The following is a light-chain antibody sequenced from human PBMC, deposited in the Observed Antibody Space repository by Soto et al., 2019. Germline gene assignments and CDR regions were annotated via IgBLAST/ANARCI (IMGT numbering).Light chain of an antibody. CDR3: QQANSFPFT. CDR1: QSVFYSSKSKNS. CDR2: WAS. J-gene: IGKJ3*01. Sequence: DIVMTQSPDSLAVSPGERATITCKSSQSVFYSSKSKNSVAWYQQKPGQPPKLLIYWASSRETGVPDRFSGSGSGTDFTLTISSLQPEDFATYYCQQANSFPFTFGPGTKVDIK. V-gene: IGKV4-1*01.